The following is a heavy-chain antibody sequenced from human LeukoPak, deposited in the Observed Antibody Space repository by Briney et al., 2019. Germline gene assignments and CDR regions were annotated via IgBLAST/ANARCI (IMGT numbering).Heavy chain of an antibody. CDR1: GYTVTSYG. D-gene: IGHD6-19*01. CDR3: ARDTGSVAGTDY. V-gene: IGHV1-18*01. CDR2: ISDYNGNT. J-gene: IGHJ4*02. Sequence: ASVKVSCKASGYTVTSYGISWVRQAPGQGLERMGCISDYNGNTHYAQKLQGRVTMITDTSTSTAYIELRSLRSDGTAVYYCARDTGSVAGTDYWGQRTLVTVPS.